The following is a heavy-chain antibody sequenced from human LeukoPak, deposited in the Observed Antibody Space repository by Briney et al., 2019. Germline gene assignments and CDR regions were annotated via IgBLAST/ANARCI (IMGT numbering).Heavy chain of an antibody. D-gene: IGHD3-3*01. Sequence: GGSLRLSCAASRVTLSTYWMSWVCQAPGKGLEWVSHIKQDGSQEYYVDSVKGRFTISRDSAKNSLYLQMNSLRAEDTAVYYCARGVPYDSWSGPHYSDYWGQGTLVTVPS. V-gene: IGHV3-7*01. CDR3: ARGVPYDSWSGPHYSDY. J-gene: IGHJ4*02. CDR2: IKQDGSQE. CDR1: RVTLSTYW.